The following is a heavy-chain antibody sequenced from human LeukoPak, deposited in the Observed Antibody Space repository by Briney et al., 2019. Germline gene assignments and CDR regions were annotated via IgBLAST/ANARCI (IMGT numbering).Heavy chain of an antibody. Sequence: GGSLRLSCAASGFTFSSYSMNWVRQAPGKGLEWVSYISSTSSPIHYADSVKGRFTISRDNSKNTLYLQMNSLRAEDTAVYYCARGGYFDYWGQGTLVTVSS. CDR3: ARGGYFDY. J-gene: IGHJ4*02. CDR1: GFTFSSYS. V-gene: IGHV3-48*01. CDR2: ISSTSSPI.